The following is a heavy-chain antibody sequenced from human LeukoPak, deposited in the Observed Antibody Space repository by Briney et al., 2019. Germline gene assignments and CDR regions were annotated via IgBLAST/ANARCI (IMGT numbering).Heavy chain of an antibody. CDR1: GFTFSDFG. CDR3: ARGRFFYGWGIDV. J-gene: IGHJ6*02. V-gene: IGHV3-7*01. Sequence: PGGSLRLSCAASGFTFSDFGMTWVRQAPGKGLEWVALIKGDETGKHYVDSLKGRFTISRDNAENSLSLQMNSLTVEDTAVYFRARGRFFYGWGIDVWGQGTTVIVSS. D-gene: IGHD3-10*01. CDR2: IKGDETGK.